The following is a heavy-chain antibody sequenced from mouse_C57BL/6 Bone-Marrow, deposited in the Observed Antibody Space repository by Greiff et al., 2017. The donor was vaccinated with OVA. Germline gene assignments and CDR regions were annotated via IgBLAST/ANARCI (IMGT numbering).Heavy chain of an antibody. CDR1: GYSITSGYY. CDR3: ASLYDYYAMDY. CDR2: ISYDGSN. J-gene: IGHJ4*01. D-gene: IGHD2-3*01. Sequence: EVKLLESGPGLVKPSQSLSLTCSVTGYSITSGYYCNWIRQFPGNKLEWMGYISYDGSNNYNPSLKNRISITRDTSKNQFFLKLNSVTTEDTATYYCASLYDYYAMDYWGQGTSVTVSS. V-gene: IGHV3-6*01.